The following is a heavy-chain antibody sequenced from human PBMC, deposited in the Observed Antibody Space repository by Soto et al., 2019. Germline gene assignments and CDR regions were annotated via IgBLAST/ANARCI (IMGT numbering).Heavy chain of an antibody. V-gene: IGHV1-69*06. CDR1: GGTFSSYA. J-gene: IGHJ4*02. CDR2: IIPIFGTT. Sequence: QVQLVQSGAEVKKPGSSVKVSCKASGGTFSSYAISWVRQAPGQGLEWMGGIIPIFGTTNYAQKFQGRVTIAADNCTSTAYIELSSLRSEDRVVYYGASLASDLTDWGQGSRVAVCS. D-gene: IGHD3-9*01. CDR3: ASLASDLTD.